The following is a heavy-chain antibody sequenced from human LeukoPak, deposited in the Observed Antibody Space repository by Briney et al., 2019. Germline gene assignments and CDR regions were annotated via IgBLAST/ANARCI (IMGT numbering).Heavy chain of an antibody. CDR2: ISGSNT. V-gene: IGHV3-23*01. J-gene: IGHJ4*02. Sequence: GGSLRLSCAASGFTFSDYYMSWVRQAPGKGLEWVSTISGSNTYYADSVKGRFTISRDNSKNTLYLQMNSLRAEDTAVYYCATLWGNYNPLDHWGQGTLVTVSS. CDR1: GFTFSDYY. D-gene: IGHD1-7*01. CDR3: ATLWGNYNPLDH.